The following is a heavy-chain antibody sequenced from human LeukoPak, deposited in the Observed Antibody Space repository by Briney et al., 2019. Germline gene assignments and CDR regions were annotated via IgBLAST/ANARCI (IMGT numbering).Heavy chain of an antibody. D-gene: IGHD2-15*01. V-gene: IGHV4-34*01. CDR3: ASPGYCSGGSCRKPFDY. CDR1: GGSFSGYY. CDR2: INHSGST. Sequence: PSDTLSLTCAVYGGSFSGYYWSWIRQPPGKGLEWIGEINHSGSTNYNPSLKSRVTISVDTSKNQFSLKLSSVTAADTAVYYCASPGYCSGGSCRKPFDYWGQGTLVTVSS. J-gene: IGHJ4*02.